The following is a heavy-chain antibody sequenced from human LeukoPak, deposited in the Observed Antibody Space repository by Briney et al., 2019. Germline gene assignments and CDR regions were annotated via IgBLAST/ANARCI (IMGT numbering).Heavy chain of an antibody. CDR3: AKLLSRYDYGDY. Sequence: RAGGSLRLSCAVSGFTFSNYAINWVRQAPGKGLEWVSAISNSGGSTYYADSVKGRFTISRDNSKNTLCLQMNSLRAEDTAVYYCAKLLSRYDYGDYWGQGTLVTVSS. J-gene: IGHJ4*02. CDR2: ISNSGGST. D-gene: IGHD3-9*01. CDR1: GFTFSNYA. V-gene: IGHV3-23*01.